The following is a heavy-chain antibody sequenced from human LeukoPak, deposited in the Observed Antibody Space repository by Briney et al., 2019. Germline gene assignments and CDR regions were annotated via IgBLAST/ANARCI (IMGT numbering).Heavy chain of an antibody. CDR3: VRGDNRDQ. V-gene: IGHV3-21*01. CDR1: QYDFNGYP. Sequence: GGSLRLSCVASQYDFNGYPFTWVRQAPGKGLEYVSSISKSSALKYYAESVRGRFTISRNNAENSLYLDMTNLGGEDTAVYFCVRGDNRDQWGQGTLVTVSS. J-gene: IGHJ4*02. CDR2: ISKSSALK. D-gene: IGHD3-10*01.